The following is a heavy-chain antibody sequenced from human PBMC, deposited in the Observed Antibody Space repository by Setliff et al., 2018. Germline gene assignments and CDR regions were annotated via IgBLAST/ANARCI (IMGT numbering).Heavy chain of an antibody. CDR1: GASVSGYY. V-gene: IGHV4-4*07. CDR3: ARERTIFGILVISGWFDP. CDR2: VYTSGGT. D-gene: IGHD3-3*01. Sequence: SETLSLTCTVSGASVSGYYWGWIRQPAGKGLEWIGRVYTSGGTNYNPSLKSRVTMSVDTSRNQISLNLTSVTAADTAMYYCARERTIFGILVISGWFDPWGQGTVVTVSS. J-gene: IGHJ5*02.